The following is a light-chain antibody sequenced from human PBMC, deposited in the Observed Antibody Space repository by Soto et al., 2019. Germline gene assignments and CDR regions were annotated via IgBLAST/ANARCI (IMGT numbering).Light chain of an antibody. J-gene: IGLJ1*01. V-gene: IGLV2-8*01. CDR1: SSDVGGYDH. Sequence: QSALTQPPSASGSPGQSVTIPCTVTSSDVGGYDHVSWYQQHPGKAPKLMIYEATKRPAGVPDRFSGSKSGNTASLTVSGLQAEDEADCYCSSDAGNYNYVFGTGTKVTVL. CDR2: EAT. CDR3: SSDAGNYNYV.